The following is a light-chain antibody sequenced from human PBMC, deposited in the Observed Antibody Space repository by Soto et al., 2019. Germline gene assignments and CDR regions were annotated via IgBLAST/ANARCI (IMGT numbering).Light chain of an antibody. CDR1: QDNTNY. CDR3: EQYHSYPVA. Sequence: EIQMTQSPSSLSASVGDRVTITGRASQDNTNYLAWLRQKPGKAPKALIYTASSMQSGVPSKFSGSGSGKDVPLAISSVKPEDFGAYYCEQYHSYPVAVGQETR. CDR2: TAS. V-gene: IGKV1-16*02. J-gene: IGKJ5*01.